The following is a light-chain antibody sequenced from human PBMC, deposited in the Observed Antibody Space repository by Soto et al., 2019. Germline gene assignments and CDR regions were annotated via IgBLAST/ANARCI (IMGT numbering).Light chain of an antibody. J-gene: IGKJ5*01. CDR1: QSFRGL. Sequence: VLIPSPVTLSLSPWSRATLSCRASQSFRGLLAWYQQKPGQAPRLLIYDAYNRATGIPPRFSGSGSGTDFTLTISSLEPEDSAVYYCQQRHMWPITFGQGTRLE. V-gene: IGKV3-11*01. CDR2: DAY. CDR3: QQRHMWPIT.